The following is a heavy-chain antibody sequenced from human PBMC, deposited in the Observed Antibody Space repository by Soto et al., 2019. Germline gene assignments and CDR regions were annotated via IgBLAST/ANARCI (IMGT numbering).Heavy chain of an antibody. J-gene: IGHJ6*02. D-gene: IGHD2-15*01. Sequence: SVKVSCKASGGTFSSYAISWVRQAPGQGLEWMGWIIPIYGKANYAQKFQGGVTITAEETTSTDYMELSSLRSEDTAVYYCARVFPCTGGSCYYPPEFYGMDVWGQGTTVTVSS. V-gene: IGHV1-69*13. CDR2: IIPIYGKA. CDR1: GGTFSSYA. CDR3: ARVFPCTGGSCYYPPEFYGMDV.